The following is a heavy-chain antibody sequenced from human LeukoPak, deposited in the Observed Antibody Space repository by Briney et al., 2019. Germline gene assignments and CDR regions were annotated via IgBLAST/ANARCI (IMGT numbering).Heavy chain of an antibody. CDR2: INYSGSS. J-gene: IGHJ6*03. CDR1: GGSFSGYY. CDR3: ATNSGERWLQSYNYYYYYYMDV. D-gene: IGHD5-24*01. V-gene: IGHV4-34*01. Sequence: SETMSLTCAVYGGSFSGYYWSWIRQPPGKGLEWIGEINYSGSSNYNPTLKSRVTISVDTSKNQFSLKLSSVTAADTAVYYCATNSGERWLQSYNYYYYYYMDVWGKGTTVTVSS.